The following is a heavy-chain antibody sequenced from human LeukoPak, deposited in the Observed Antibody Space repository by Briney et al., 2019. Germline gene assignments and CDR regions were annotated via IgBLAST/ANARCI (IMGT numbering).Heavy chain of an antibody. Sequence: GGSLRLSCAASGFTFDTYNFNWVRQAPGKGLERVATIRSYSSYIHYGDSVKGRFTISRDDAEKSVHLQMNNLRVEDTAVYFCARFSEVYYYVDVWGTGTTVTVSS. V-gene: IGHV3-21*01. CDR1: GFTFDTYN. D-gene: IGHD2/OR15-2a*01. CDR2: IRSYSSYI. CDR3: ARFSEVYYYVDV. J-gene: IGHJ6*03.